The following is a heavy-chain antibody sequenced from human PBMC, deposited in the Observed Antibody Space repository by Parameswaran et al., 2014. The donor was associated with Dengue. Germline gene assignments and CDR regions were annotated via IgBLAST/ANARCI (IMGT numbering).Heavy chain of an antibody. D-gene: IGHD1-26*01. CDR2: IHYNGNT. CDR3: ARGGQGILGRN. V-gene: IGHV4-31*02. Sequence: WIRQPPGKGLEWIGYIHYNGNTYYNPSLKSRVTMSVDMSKNEFSLRLNSVTAADTALYYCARGGQGILGRNWGQGNPGHRLL. J-gene: IGHJ4*02.